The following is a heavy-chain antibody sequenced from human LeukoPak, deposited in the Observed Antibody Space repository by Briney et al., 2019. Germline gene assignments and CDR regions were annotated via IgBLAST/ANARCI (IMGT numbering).Heavy chain of an antibody. Sequence: GGSLRLSCAASRFVFRNYAMSWVRQAPGRGLEWLSIISGTADSKYYADSVKGRFTISRDNPRSTLYLEMNILRAEDTAVYYCAKADATIGGAFDTWGQGTMVIVSS. CDR2: ISGTADSK. J-gene: IGHJ3*02. V-gene: IGHV3-23*01. CDR1: RFVFRNYA. D-gene: IGHD3-16*01. CDR3: AKADATIGGAFDT.